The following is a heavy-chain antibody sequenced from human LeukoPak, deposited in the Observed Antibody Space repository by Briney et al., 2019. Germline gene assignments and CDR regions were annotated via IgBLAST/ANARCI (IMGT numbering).Heavy chain of an antibody. D-gene: IGHD1-7*01. V-gene: IGHV3-7*03. CDR1: GFTFSNYW. CDR3: ARDGPLEVRPYWDYYYGMDV. Sequence: PGGSLRLSCAASGFTFSNYWMSWVRQAPGKGLEWVANIKQDGSEKYYVDSVKGRFTISRDNAKNSLYLQMNSLRAEDTAVYYCARDGPLEVRPYWDYYYGMDVWGQGTTVTVSS. CDR2: IKQDGSEK. J-gene: IGHJ6*02.